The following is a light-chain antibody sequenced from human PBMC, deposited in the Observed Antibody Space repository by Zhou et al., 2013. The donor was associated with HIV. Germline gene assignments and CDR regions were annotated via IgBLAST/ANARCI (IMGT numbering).Light chain of an antibody. CDR3: QQFEDSPPS. J-gene: IGKJ3*01. Sequence: AIQLTQSPSSLPAFVGDTVTITCRASQGISSALAWYHQEPGKPPRLLMFDGSTLQSGVPPRFSGSGYGTSFTLTISGLQPEDFGTYYCQQFEDSPPSFGPGTKVLIK. V-gene: IGKV1D-13*01. CDR2: DGS. CDR1: QGISSA.